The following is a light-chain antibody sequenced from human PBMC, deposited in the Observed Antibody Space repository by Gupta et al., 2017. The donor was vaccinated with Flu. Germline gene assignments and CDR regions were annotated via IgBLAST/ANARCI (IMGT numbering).Light chain of an antibody. CDR3: KQLRPSPRA. V-gene: IGKV2-28*01. CDR2: EGS. Sequence: SSRSSASRPSRNVDNWLDWYQLKPGRAPKLLIYEGSSLDCGVPERFSGSGSGTDFTLTISRVQAEDVAVYYCKQLRPSPRAFGRGTQVEIK. CDR1: ASRPSRNVDNW. J-gene: IGKJ1*01.